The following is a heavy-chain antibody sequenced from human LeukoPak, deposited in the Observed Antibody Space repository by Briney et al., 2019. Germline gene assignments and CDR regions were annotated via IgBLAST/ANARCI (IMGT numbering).Heavy chain of an antibody. V-gene: IGHV3-23*01. CDR1: GFTFSSSA. D-gene: IGHD2-15*01. CDR2: ISASGGST. Sequence: GGSLRLSCAASGFTFSSSAMSWVRQVPGKGLEWVSGISASGGSTYYADSVRGRFTISRDNSKNTLYVQMNSLRDEDTAVYYCAKALCSGGSCYSTDWFDPWGQGTLVTVSS. CDR3: AKALCSGGSCYSTDWFDP. J-gene: IGHJ5*02.